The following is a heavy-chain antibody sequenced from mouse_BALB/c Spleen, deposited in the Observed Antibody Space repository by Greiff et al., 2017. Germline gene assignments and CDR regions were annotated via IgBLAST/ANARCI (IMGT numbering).Heavy chain of an antibody. CDR3: ARGAYYDYLYAMDY. J-gene: IGHJ4*01. CDR2: ISYSGST. CDR1: GYSITSDYA. D-gene: IGHD2-4*01. V-gene: IGHV3-2*02. Sequence: EVKLMESGPGLVKPSQSLSLTCTVTGYSITSDYAWNWIRQFPGNKLEWMGYISYSGSTTYNSSLKSRISITRDTSKNQFFLQLNSVTTEDTATYYCARGAYYDYLYAMDYWGQGTSVTVSS.